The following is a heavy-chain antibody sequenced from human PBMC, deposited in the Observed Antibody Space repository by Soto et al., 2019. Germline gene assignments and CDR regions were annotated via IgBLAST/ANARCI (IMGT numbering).Heavy chain of an antibody. CDR1: GFAFSRHA. Sequence: GGSLRLSCATSGFAFSRHAMSWVRQTPGRGLEWLSSISNSDDTTYYAASVKGRFTISRDMSKSTLFLQMSSLRAEDTAVYYCAKGYAASDSGGEGPQVTVPS. V-gene: IGHV3-23*01. J-gene: IGHJ4*02. CDR2: ISNSDDTT. CDR3: AKGYAASDS. D-gene: IGHD5-18*01.